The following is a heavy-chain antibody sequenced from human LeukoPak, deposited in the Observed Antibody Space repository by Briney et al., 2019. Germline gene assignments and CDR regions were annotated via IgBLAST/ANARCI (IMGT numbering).Heavy chain of an antibody. CDR2: INHSGST. CDR1: GGSFSGYY. J-gene: IGHJ5*02. CDR3: ARHREEYQLLIGWFDP. Sequence: SETLSLTCAVYGGSFSGYYWSWIRQPPGKGLEWIGEINHSGSTNYNPSLKSRVTISVDTSKNQFSLKLSSVTAADTAVYYCARHREEYQLLIGWFDPWGQGTLVTVSS. V-gene: IGHV4-34*01. D-gene: IGHD2-2*01.